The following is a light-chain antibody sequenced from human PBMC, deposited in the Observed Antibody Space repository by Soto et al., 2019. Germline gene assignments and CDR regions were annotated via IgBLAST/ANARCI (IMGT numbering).Light chain of an antibody. V-gene: IGKV2-30*01. Sequence: DVVMTQSPLSLPVTLGQPASISCRSSQSLVYSDGNTYLNRFQQRPGQSPRRLIYKVSNRDSGVPYRFSGSGSGTDFTQKISRVEAEDVAVYYCMQSTHWTPTFGQGTKLEIK. CDR2: KVS. J-gene: IGKJ2*01. CDR1: QSLVYSDGNTY. CDR3: MQSTHWTPT.